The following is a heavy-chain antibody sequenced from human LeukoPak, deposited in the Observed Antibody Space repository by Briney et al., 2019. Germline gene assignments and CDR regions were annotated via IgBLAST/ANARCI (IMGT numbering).Heavy chain of an antibody. J-gene: IGHJ6*02. V-gene: IGHV1-8*01. CDR1: GYTFTSYD. CDR2: MNPNSGNT. CDR3: ARGQYSSGPYYYYYGMDV. D-gene: IGHD6-19*01. Sequence: ASVEVSCKASGYTFTSYDINWVRQATGQGLEWMGWMNPNSGNTGYAQKFQGRVTMTRNTSISTAYVELSSLRSEDTAVYYCARGQYSSGPYYYYYGMDVWGQGTTVTVSS.